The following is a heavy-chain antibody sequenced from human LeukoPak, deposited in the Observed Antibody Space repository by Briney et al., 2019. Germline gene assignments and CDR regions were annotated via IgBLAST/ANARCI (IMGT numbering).Heavy chain of an antibody. CDR1: GGSISSGGYY. D-gene: IGHD3-16*01. Sequence: SQTLSLTCTVSGGSISSGGYYWSWIRQHTGKGLEWIGYIYYSGSTYYNPSLKSRVTISVDTSKNQFSLKLSSVTAADTAVYYCARDQPTLAFDYWGQGTLVTVSS. V-gene: IGHV4-31*03. J-gene: IGHJ4*02. CDR3: ARDQPTLAFDY. CDR2: IYYSGST.